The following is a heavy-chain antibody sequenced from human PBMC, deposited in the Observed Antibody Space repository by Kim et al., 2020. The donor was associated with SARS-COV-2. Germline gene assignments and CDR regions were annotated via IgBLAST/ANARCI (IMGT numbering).Heavy chain of an antibody. J-gene: IGHJ4*02. D-gene: IGHD2-15*01. CDR3: ARIGYCSGGSCYSADY. Sequence: SVKVSCKASGYTFTSYAMHWVRQAPGQRLEWMGWINAGNGNTKYSQKFQGRVTITRDTSASTAYMELSSLRSEDTAVYYCARIGYCSGGSCYSADYWGQGTLVTVSS. V-gene: IGHV1-3*01. CDR1: GYTFTSYA. CDR2: INAGNGNT.